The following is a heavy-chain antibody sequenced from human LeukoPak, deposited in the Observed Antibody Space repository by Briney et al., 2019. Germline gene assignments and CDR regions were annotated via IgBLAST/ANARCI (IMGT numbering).Heavy chain of an antibody. CDR1: GFTFSSYW. CDR3: AREGLIDGLMANDAFDI. Sequence: PGGSLRLSCAASGFTFSSYWMSWVRQAPGKGLEWVANIKQDGSEKYYVDSVKGRFTISRDNAKNSLYLQMNSLRAEDTAVYYCAREGLIDGLMANDAFDIWGQGTMVTVSS. D-gene: IGHD2-8*01. V-gene: IGHV3-7*01. CDR2: IKQDGSEK. J-gene: IGHJ3*02.